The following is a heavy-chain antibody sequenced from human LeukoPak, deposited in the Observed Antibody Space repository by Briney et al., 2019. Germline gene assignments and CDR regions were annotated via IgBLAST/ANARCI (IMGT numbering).Heavy chain of an antibody. J-gene: IGHJ5*02. CDR3: AKDKSGAAAPGGWFDP. CDR2: ISGSGGST. D-gene: IGHD6-13*01. CDR1: GFTFSSYA. Sequence: PGGSLRLSCAASGFTFSSYAMSWVCQAPGKGLEWVSAISGSGGSTYYADSVKGRFTISRDNSKNTLYLQMNSLRAEDTAVYYCAKDKSGAAAPGGWFDPWGQGTLVTVSS. V-gene: IGHV3-23*01.